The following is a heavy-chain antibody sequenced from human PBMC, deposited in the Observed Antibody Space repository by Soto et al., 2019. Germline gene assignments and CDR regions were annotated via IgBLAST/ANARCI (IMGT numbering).Heavy chain of an antibody. J-gene: IGHJ4*02. Sequence: PGGSLRLSCAASGFTFDDYAMHWVRQAPGKGLEWVSGISWNSGSIGYADSVKGRFTISRDNAKNSLYLQMNSLRAEDTALYYCAKVPDYYGSGSQSVWGQGTLVSVSS. CDR3: AKVPDYYGSGSQSV. V-gene: IGHV3-9*01. CDR1: GFTFDDYA. D-gene: IGHD3-10*01. CDR2: ISWNSGSI.